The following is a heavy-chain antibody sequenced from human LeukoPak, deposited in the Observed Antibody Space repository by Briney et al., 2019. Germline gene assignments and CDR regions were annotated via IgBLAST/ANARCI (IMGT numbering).Heavy chain of an antibody. V-gene: IGHV3-30*04. D-gene: IGHD5-18*01. CDR2: ISSDGTNK. J-gene: IGHJ6*03. Sequence: GRSLRLSCAASGFTFSSYAMHWVRQAPGKGLEWVAVISSDGTNKYYADSVKGRFTISRDNSKNTLYLQMNSLRAEDTAVYYCAREGYSYGSSPHYYYMDVWGKGTTVTVSS. CDR3: AREGYSYGSSPHYYYMDV. CDR1: GFTFSSYA.